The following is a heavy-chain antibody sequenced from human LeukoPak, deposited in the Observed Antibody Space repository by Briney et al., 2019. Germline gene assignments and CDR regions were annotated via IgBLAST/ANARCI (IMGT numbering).Heavy chain of an antibody. V-gene: IGHV4-34*01. J-gene: IGHJ5*02. D-gene: IGHD6-13*01. CDR2: ISHSGST. Sequence: SETLSLTCAVYGGSFSGYYWSWIRQPPGKGLEWIGEISHSGSTNYNPSLKSRVTISVDTSKNQFSLKLSSVTAADTAVYYCAREGWAAAQGRNNWFDPWGQGTLVTVSS. CDR3: AREGWAAAQGRNNWFDP. CDR1: GGSFSGYY.